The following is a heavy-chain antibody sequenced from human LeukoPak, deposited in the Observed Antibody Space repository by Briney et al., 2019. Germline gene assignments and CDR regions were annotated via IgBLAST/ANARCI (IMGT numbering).Heavy chain of an antibody. D-gene: IGHD4-17*01. Sequence: ASVKVSCKASGYTFTGYGITWVRQAPGQGLEWMGWISGYNGNTNYAQKFQGRVTMTTDTSTSTAYMELRSLRSDDTAVYYCARLEPSTVTSFDYWGQGTLVTVSS. J-gene: IGHJ4*02. V-gene: IGHV1-18*01. CDR2: ISGYNGNT. CDR3: ARLEPSTVTSFDY. CDR1: GYTFTGYG.